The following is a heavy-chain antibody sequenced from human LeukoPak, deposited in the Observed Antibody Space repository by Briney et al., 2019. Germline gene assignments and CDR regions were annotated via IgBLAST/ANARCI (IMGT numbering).Heavy chain of an antibody. V-gene: IGHV3-11*04. J-gene: IGHJ5*02. CDR2: IGPTSTKN. D-gene: IGHD3-16*01. CDR1: GFKFSDSY. CDR3: ARGGNWFDP. Sequence: GGSLRLSCAASGFKFSDSYMSWIRQAPGKGLEWISYIGPTSTKNSYADSVEGRFTISRDNDRNSLYLQMDSLEDGDTAIYYYARGGNWFDPWGQGTLVTVSS.